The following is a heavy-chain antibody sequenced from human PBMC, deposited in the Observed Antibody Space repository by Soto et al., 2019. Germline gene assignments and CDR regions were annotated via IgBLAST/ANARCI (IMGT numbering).Heavy chain of an antibody. CDR1: GGSVSDKTYY. Sequence: QVQLQESGPGLLKPSETLSLTCSVSGGSVSDKTYYWSWIRQPPGKRLEWIGYVYYSGTTNYNPTLKSRVTIAVDLSKNRLSLRLSSVTTADTALYYCARTTAVPNTLRSRYFFDYCGQGTLVPVSS. D-gene: IGHD1-1*01. CDR3: ARTTAVPNTLRSRYFFDY. V-gene: IGHV4-61*01. J-gene: IGHJ4*02. CDR2: VYYSGTT.